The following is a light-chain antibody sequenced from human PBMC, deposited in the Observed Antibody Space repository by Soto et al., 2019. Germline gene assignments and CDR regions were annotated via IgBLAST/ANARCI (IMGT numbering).Light chain of an antibody. Sequence: DVVMTQSPLSLPVTLGQPASISCRSSQSPVHGGFNTFLNWFQQRPGQSPRRLIYKVSDRDSGVPDRFSGSGSGTDFTLNISRVEAEDVGIYFCMQAAHWPYTFGQGTKVDIK. V-gene: IGKV2-30*02. CDR3: MQAAHWPYT. J-gene: IGKJ2*01. CDR1: QSPVHGGFNTF. CDR2: KVS.